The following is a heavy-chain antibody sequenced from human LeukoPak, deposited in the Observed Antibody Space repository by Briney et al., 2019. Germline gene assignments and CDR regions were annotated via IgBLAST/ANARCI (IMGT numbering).Heavy chain of an antibody. J-gene: IGHJ6*03. CDR3: ARPTYSSWTPGDYYYYLDV. CDR1: GFTFSSYA. CDR2: ISYDGSNK. D-gene: IGHD6-13*01. Sequence: GGSLRLSCAASGFTFSSYAMHWVRQAPGKGLEWVAVISYDGSNKYYADSVKGRFTISRDNSKNTLYLQMNSLRAEDTAVYYCARPTYSSWTPGDYYYYLDVWGKGTTVTVSS. V-gene: IGHV3-30*04.